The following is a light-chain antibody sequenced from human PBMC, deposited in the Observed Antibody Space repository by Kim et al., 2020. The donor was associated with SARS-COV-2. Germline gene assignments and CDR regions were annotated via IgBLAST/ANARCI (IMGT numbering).Light chain of an antibody. CDR3: NSRESGVNHVV. Sequence: LEQTARLTCQGASFRSDYATWYQQKPEQAPVLVIYDKNNRPSGIPARFSGSYSGNTASLTITGAQAGDEAVYYCNSRESGVNHVVFGGGTQLTVL. V-gene: IGLV3-19*01. CDR2: DKN. J-gene: IGLJ2*01. CDR1: SFRSDY.